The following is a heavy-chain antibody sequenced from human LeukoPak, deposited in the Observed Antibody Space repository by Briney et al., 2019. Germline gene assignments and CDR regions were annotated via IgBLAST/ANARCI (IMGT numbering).Heavy chain of an antibody. CDR3: AKDSQGVAAAHY. V-gene: IGHV3-23*01. J-gene: IGHJ4*02. D-gene: IGHD6-13*01. CDR2: ISGSGGST. CDR1: GVTFSGYS. Sequence: PGGSLRLSCAGSGVTFSGYSMNWVRQAPGKGLEWVSAISGSGGSTYYADSVKGRFTISRDNSMNTLYLQMSSLRAEDTAVYYCAKDSQGVAAAHYWGQGTLVTVSS.